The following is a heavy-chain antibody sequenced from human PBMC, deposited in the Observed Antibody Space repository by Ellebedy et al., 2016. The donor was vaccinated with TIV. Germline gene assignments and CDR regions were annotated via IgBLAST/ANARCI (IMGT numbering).Heavy chain of an antibody. Sequence: AASVKVSCKASGYFFTTYYILWVRHAPGQGLEWMGIINPSASTANHAQKFQGRVTMTSDTSTSTVYMELNSLRSEDTAVYYRARSYTLVREWDVWGQGTLVTVSS. J-gene: IGHJ4*02. V-gene: IGHV1-46*01. CDR2: INPSASTA. CDR3: ARSYTLVREWDV. CDR1: GYFFTTYY. D-gene: IGHD3-10*01.